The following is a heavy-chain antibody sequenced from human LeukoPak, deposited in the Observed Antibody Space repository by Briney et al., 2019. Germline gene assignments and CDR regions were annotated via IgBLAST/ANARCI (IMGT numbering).Heavy chain of an antibody. CDR3: ARGLVVPPPPFDY. D-gene: IGHD2-2*01. J-gene: IGHJ4*02. Sequence: GGSLRLSCAASGFTFSSYAMHWVRQAPGKGLEWVAVISYDGSNKYYADSVKGRFTISRDNSKNTLYLQMNSLRAEDTAVYYCARGLVVPPPPFDYWGQGTLVTVSS. CDR1: GFTFSSYA. V-gene: IGHV3-30-3*01. CDR2: ISYDGSNK.